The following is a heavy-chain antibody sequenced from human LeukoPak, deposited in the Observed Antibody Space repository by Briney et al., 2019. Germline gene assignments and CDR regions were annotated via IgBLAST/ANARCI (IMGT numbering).Heavy chain of an antibody. V-gene: IGHV1-2*02. CDR2: INSNTGGT. CDR1: GDIFTGSF. CDR3: ARADPVAY. J-gene: IGHJ4*02. Sequence: GASVKVSCKASGDIFTGSFIHWVRQAPGQGLGWMGWINSNTGGTKFAQKFQGRVTMTRDTSINTAYMELSSLRSDDTAVYYCARADPVAYWGQGTQVTVSS.